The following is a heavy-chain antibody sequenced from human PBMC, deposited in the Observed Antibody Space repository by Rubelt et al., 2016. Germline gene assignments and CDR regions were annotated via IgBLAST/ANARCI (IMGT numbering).Heavy chain of an antibody. J-gene: IGHJ4*02. CDR2: IKRDGSEK. D-gene: IGHD6-13*01. CDR3: ARLRTATGNSFDC. V-gene: IGHV3-7*01. Sequence: GKGLEWVANIKRDGSEKNYVDSVKGRFTISRDNAQNSLFLQMNSLRAEDTAVYYCARLRTATGNSFDCWGQGTLVTVSS.